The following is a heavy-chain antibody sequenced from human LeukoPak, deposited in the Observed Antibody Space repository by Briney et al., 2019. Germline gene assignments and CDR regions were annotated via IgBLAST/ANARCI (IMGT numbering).Heavy chain of an antibody. V-gene: IGHV3-23*01. Sequence: TGGSLRLSCAASGFTFSSYAMSWVRQAPGKGLEWVSAISGSGGSTYYADSVKGRFTISRDNSKNTLYLQMNSLRAEDTAVYYCAKDKIAYCGGDCHSHFDYWGQGTLVTVSS. D-gene: IGHD2-21*01. CDR2: ISGSGGST. CDR1: GFTFSSYA. CDR3: AKDKIAYCGGDCHSHFDY. J-gene: IGHJ4*02.